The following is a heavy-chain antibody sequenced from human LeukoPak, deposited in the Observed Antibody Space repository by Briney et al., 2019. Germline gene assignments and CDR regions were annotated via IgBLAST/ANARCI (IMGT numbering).Heavy chain of an antibody. J-gene: IGHJ3*02. CDR3: ASFKGAELNAFDI. CDR2: INPNSGGT. D-gene: IGHD3-10*01. Sequence: ASVKVSCKASGYTFTGYHMHWVRQAPGQGLEWMGWINPNSGGTNYAQKFQGRVTMTRDTSISTAYMELSRLRSDDTAVYYCASFKGAELNAFDIWGQGTMVTVSS. V-gene: IGHV1-2*02. CDR1: GYTFTGYH.